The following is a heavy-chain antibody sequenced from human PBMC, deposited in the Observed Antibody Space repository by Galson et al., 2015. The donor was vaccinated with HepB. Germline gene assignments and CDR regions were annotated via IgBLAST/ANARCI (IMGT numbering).Heavy chain of an antibody. V-gene: IGHV3-30*19. Sequence: SLRLSCAASGFTFCNYGMYWVRQAPGKGLEWMAVISYDGSYQYYADSVKGRFTISRDNSKNTLYLQMNSLGGEDTAVYFCAREVTLTSSWYYYGMDVWGHGTTVIVSS. CDR2: ISYDGSYQ. CDR3: AREVTLTSSWYYYGMDV. J-gene: IGHJ6*02. CDR1: GFTFCNYG. D-gene: IGHD6-13*01.